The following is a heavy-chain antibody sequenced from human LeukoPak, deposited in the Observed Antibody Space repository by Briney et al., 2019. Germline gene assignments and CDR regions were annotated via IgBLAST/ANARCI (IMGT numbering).Heavy chain of an antibody. J-gene: IGHJ4*02. CDR3: EGSGYTYGYDY. Sequence: GGSLRLSGASSGITFINYWMTWVRQAPGKGLEGVAKIKPDGCEKYYVDSVKGRFTISRDNSKNSLYLEMNSPRAEHTALYQCEGSGYTYGYDYWGQGTLVTVSS. CDR2: IKPDGCEK. V-gene: IGHV3-7*01. CDR1: GITFINYW. D-gene: IGHD5-18*01.